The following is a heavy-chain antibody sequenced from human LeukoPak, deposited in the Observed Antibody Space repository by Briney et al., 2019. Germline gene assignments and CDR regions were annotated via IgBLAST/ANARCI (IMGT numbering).Heavy chain of an antibody. CDR1: GFTFSSYG. CDR3: ARGDSSGYPDE. Sequence: GRSLRLSCAASGFTFSSYGIHWVRQAPGQGLEWVAVIWYDGSNKYYADSVKGRFTISRDNSKNTLYLQMNSLRAEDTAVYYCARGDSSGYPDEWGQGTLVTVSS. J-gene: IGHJ4*02. CDR2: IWYDGSNK. D-gene: IGHD3-22*01. V-gene: IGHV3-33*01.